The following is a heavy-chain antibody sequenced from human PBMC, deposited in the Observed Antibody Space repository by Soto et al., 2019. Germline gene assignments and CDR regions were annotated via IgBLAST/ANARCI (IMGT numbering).Heavy chain of an antibody. D-gene: IGHD3-10*01. Sequence: EVQLVESGGGLVQPGGSLRLSCAASGFTFSNYWMHWVRQAPGKGLVWVSRIKSDGSSISYAVSVKGRFTISRDNARNTLYLQMTSLRAEDTAVYYCARGGFSGSGSYIQGDYWGQGTLVTVSS. CDR3: ARGGFSGSGSYIQGDY. V-gene: IGHV3-74*01. J-gene: IGHJ4*02. CDR1: GFTFSNYW. CDR2: IKSDGSSI.